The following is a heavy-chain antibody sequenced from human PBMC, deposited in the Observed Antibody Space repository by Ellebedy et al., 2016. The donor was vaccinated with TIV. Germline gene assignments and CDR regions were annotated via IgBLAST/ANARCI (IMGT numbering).Heavy chain of an antibody. V-gene: IGHV3-30*03. CDR3: ARDKGIDYAMDV. J-gene: IGHJ6*02. CDR2: ISYEGRDK. CDR1: GFTFRDHG. Sequence: PGGSLRLSCAASGFTFRDHGMHWVRQAPGKGLEWVADISYEGRDKYYVDSVKGRFTISRDNSKNTLYLQVNSLRAEDTAVYYCARDKGIDYAMDVWGQGTTVTVSS. D-gene: IGHD2-21*01.